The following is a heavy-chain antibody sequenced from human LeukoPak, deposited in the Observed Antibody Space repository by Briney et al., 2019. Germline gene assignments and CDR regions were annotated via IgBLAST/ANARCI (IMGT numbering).Heavy chain of an antibody. D-gene: IGHD5-12*01. Sequence: GRSLRLSCAASGFTFSSYGMHWVRQAPGKGLDWVAVISYDGSNKYYADSVKGRFTISRDNSKNTLYLQMNSLRAEDTAVYYCAKDTSPSGYDHFDYWGQGTLVTVSS. CDR3: AKDTSPSGYDHFDY. CDR2: ISYDGSNK. CDR1: GFTFSSYG. V-gene: IGHV3-30*18. J-gene: IGHJ4*02.